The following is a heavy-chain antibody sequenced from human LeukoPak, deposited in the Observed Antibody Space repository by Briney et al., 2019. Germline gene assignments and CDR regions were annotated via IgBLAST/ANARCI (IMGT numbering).Heavy chain of an antibody. D-gene: IGHD3-16*01. CDR3: VSAYGGLLDY. V-gene: IGHV3-48*03. Sequence: GGSLRLSCAASGFTFSSYEMLWARHAPGRGLEWLSYVSSYGDPIFCADSVSGRFTISRENAKNSLYLQMNSLRAEDTAVYYCVSAYGGLLDYWGQGTLVTVSS. CDR2: VSSYGDPI. CDR1: GFTFSSYE. J-gene: IGHJ4*02.